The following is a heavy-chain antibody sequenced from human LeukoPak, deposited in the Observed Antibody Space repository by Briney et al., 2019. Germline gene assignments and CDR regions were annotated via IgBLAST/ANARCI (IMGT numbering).Heavy chain of an antibody. V-gene: IGHV3-30*18. J-gene: IGHJ5*02. CDR3: AKDWGANNWYNWFDP. Sequence: GGSLRLSCEVSGFTISNHGMHWVRQAPGKGLEWVAMTSHDVNAEYYADSVKGRLTISRDNSKNTLYLQMNSLTTEDTATYYCAKDWGANNWYNWFDPWGQGTQVTVSS. D-gene: IGHD1-20*01. CDR1: GFTISNHG. CDR2: TSHDVNAE.